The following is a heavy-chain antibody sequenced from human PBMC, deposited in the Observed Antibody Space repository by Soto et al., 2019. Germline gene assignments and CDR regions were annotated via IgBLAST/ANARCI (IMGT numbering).Heavy chain of an antibody. D-gene: IGHD3-10*01. Sequence: SGKVSYKASGLTFPSSAMQWVRQARGQPLEWIGWIAVGSGNTNYAQKFQERVTSTRDMSTSTAYMELSSLRSEDTAVYYCAADFSNWSSGNYYYMDVWGKGTPVTVSS. V-gene: IGHV1-58*02. CDR1: GLTFPSSA. CDR3: AADFSNWSSGNYYYMDV. CDR2: IAVGSGNT. J-gene: IGHJ6*03.